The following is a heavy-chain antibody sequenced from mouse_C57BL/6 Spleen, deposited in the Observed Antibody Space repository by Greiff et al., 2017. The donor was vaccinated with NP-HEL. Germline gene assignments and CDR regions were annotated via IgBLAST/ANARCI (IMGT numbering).Heavy chain of an antibody. CDR3: ERHSPYYAMDY. CDR2: ISTGSSTI. CDR1: GFTFSDYG. Sequence: EVQLVESGGGLVKPGGSLKLSCAASGFTFSDYGMHWVRQAPEKGLEWVAYISTGSSTIYYADTVKGRCTIARDNATNTLFLQLTSLRSEDTDMYYCERHSPYYAMDYWGQGTSVTVSS. J-gene: IGHJ4*01. V-gene: IGHV5-17*01.